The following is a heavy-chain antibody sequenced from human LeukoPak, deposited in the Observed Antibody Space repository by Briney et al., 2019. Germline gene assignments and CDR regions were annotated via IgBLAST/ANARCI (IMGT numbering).Heavy chain of an antibody. V-gene: IGHV3-21*01. D-gene: IGHD4-17*01. CDR2: ISSSSYI. Sequence: PGGSLRLSCAASGFTFSSYSMNWVRQAPGKGLEWVSSISSSSYIYYADSVKGRFTISRDNSKNTLYLQMNSLRAEDTAVYYCARDQRLYGDYVSWYFDLWGRGTLVTVSS. CDR1: GFTFSSYS. J-gene: IGHJ2*01. CDR3: ARDQRLYGDYVSWYFDL.